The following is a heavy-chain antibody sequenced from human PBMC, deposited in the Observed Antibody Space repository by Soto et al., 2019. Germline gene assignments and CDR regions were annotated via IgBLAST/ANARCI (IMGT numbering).Heavy chain of an antibody. D-gene: IGHD6-6*01. CDR2: IIPIFGTA. J-gene: IGHJ6*02. Sequence: SLKDSCKASAGTFISYAISWVRHAPGQGREGMGGIIPIFGTANCAKKFQGRVTITADESTSTAYIVLSSRRTEDTAAYYCARETAALPDLGLYYYYGMDVWGQGTTVTVSS. V-gene: IGHV1-69*13. CDR3: ARETAALPDLGLYYYYGMDV. CDR1: AGTFISYA.